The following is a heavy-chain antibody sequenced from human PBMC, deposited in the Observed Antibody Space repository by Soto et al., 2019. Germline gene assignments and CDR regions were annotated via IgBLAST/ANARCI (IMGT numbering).Heavy chain of an antibody. J-gene: IGHJ5*02. CDR2: IIPIFGTA. D-gene: IGHD3-3*01. Sequence: QVQLVQSGAEVKKPGSSVKVSCKASGGTFSSYAISWVRQAPGQGLEWMGGIIPIFGTANYAQKFQGRVTITADESTSTAYMELSSLRSEDTAVYYCARDHEDFGVVIRSGWFDPWGQGTLVTVSS. V-gene: IGHV1-69*12. CDR1: GGTFSSYA. CDR3: ARDHEDFGVVIRSGWFDP.